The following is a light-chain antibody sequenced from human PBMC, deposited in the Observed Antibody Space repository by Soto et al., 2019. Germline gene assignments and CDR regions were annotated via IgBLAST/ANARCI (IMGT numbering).Light chain of an antibody. CDR2: AAS. J-gene: IGKJ1*01. CDR1: QSISND. CDR3: QQSFSPLWT. Sequence: DIPMTQSPSSLSASVGDRVTITCRASQSISNDLNWYQQKPGKAPKLLIYAASSMQSGVPSRFSGTGSETDFTLTISNLQPYDSATYYCQQSFSPLWTFGQGTKVEV. V-gene: IGKV1-39*01.